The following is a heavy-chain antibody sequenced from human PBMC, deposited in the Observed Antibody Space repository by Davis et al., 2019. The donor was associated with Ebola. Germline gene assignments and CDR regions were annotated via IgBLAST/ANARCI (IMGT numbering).Heavy chain of an antibody. J-gene: IGHJ2*01. D-gene: IGHD6-6*01. CDR1: GDSVSRNSAA. CDR2: TYYNSKWYN. Sequence: HSQTPSLTCAISGDSVSRNSAAWNWIRQSPSRGLEWLGRTYYNSKWYNDYAVSVKSRITINPDTSKNQFSLQLNSVTPEDTALYYCARVLAARPWYFDLWGRGTLVTVSS. CDR3: ARVLAARPWYFDL. V-gene: IGHV6-1*01.